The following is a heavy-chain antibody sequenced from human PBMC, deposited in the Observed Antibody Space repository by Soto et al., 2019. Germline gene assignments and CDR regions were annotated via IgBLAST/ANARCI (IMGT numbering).Heavy chain of an antibody. V-gene: IGHV4-59*01. Sequence: SETLSLTCSVSGGSISGSYWSWIRQSPGKGLEWLGYVDYTGSTNYSPSLRSRVSISVDTSKNEFSLRLSSVTAADTAVYFCARSDAGPGAHLDYWTQGTQVTDSS. J-gene: IGHJ4*02. D-gene: IGHD2-8*02. CDR3: ARSDAGPGAHLDY. CDR1: GGSISGSY. CDR2: VDYTGST.